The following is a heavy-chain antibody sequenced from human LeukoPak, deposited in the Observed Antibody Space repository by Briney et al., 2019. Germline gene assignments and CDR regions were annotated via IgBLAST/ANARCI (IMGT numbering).Heavy chain of an antibody. D-gene: IGHD1-7*01. CDR3: ARGRGNWNYDAFDT. CDR1: GGTFSSYA. Sequence: SVKVSCKASGGTFSSYAISWVRQAPGQGLEWMGRIIPIFGTANYARKFQGRVTITTDESTSTAYMELSSLRSEDTAVYYCARGRGNWNYDAFDTWGQGTMVTVSS. J-gene: IGHJ3*02. V-gene: IGHV1-69*05. CDR2: IIPIFGTA.